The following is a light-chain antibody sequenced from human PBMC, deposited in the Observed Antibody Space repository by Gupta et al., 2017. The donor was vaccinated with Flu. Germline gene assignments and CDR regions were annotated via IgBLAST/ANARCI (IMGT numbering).Light chain of an antibody. CDR2: AAS. V-gene: IGKV3-20*01. J-gene: IGKJ1*01. Sequence: EIVLTQSPGTLSLSPGERATLSCRASQSVSSNYLAWYQQKPGQAPRRLIYAASSRATGIPDRFSGSGYGKDFTLTSSRLDPEDFAVYYCQPYGSSRTFGQGTKVEIK. CDR3: QPYGSSRT. CDR1: QSVSSNY.